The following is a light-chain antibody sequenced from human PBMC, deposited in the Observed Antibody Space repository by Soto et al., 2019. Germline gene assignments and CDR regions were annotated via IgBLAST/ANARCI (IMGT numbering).Light chain of an antibody. Sequence: QSALTQPASVSGSPGQSITISCTGTSSDAGGYNYVSWYQQHAGKAPKLMIYDVSSRPSGVSNRFSGAKSSNTASLTISGLQAEDEADYYCSSYTSSSTLVVFGGGTKLTVL. CDR2: DVS. CDR1: SSDAGGYNY. V-gene: IGLV2-14*01. J-gene: IGLJ2*01. CDR3: SSYTSSSTLVV.